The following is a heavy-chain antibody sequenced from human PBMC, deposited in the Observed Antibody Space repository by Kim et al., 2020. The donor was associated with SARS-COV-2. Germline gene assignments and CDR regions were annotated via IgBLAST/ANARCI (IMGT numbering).Heavy chain of an antibody. CDR2: ISYDSGDK. CDR1: GFSFSNYD. J-gene: IGHJ4*02. D-gene: IGHD6-13*01. V-gene: IGHV3-30*18. CDR3: EKIRWCSRWFLDD. Sequence: GGSLRLSCAASGFSFSNYDMHWVRQAPGKGLEWVAMISYDSGDKYYGDTVKGRFTISRDNSRITLYLQMSSLRADGMAVYSCEKIRWCSRWFLDDWGQGGLVTVSS.